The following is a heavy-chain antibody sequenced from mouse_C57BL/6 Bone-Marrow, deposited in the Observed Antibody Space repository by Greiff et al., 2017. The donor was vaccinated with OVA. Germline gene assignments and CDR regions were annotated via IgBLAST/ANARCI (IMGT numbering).Heavy chain of an antibody. J-gene: IGHJ3*01. V-gene: IGHV1-76*01. Sequence: VQLQQSGAELVRPGASVKLSCKASGYTFTDYYINWVKQRPGQGLEWIARIYPGSGNTYYNEKFKGKATLTAEKSSSTAYMQLSSLTSEDSAVYFCAREWDLAWFAYWGQGTLVTVSA. CDR3: AREWDLAWFAY. D-gene: IGHD4-1*01. CDR2: IYPGSGNT. CDR1: GYTFTDYY.